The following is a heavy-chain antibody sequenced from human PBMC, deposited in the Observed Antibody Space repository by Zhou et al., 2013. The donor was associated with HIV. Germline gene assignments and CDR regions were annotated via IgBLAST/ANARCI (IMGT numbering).Heavy chain of an antibody. CDR3: ATTQNPFYCGNTNCYQGFRPP. J-gene: IGHJ5*02. CDR1: GYTLTELS. Sequence: QVQLVQSGAEVKKPRASVKVSCKVSGYTLTELSMHWVRQTPGKGLEWMGGFDPEDGETIYAQKFQGRVTMTEDTSTDTAYMELSSLRSADTAVYYCATTQNPFYCGNTNCYQGFRPPWGHGNPGHPSPQ. V-gene: IGHV1-24*01. CDR2: FDPEDGET. D-gene: IGHD2-2*01.